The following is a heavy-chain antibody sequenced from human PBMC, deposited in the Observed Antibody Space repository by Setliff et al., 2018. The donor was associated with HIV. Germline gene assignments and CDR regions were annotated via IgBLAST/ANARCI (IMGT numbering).Heavy chain of an antibody. J-gene: IGHJ3*02. CDR1: GYSFTSYW. Sequence: PGESLKISCKGSGYSFTSYWIGWVRQMSGKGLEWMGIISPGDSDTRYSPSFQGQVIISADKSISTAYLQWSSLKASDSAMYYCARFWNSGSYRDAFDIWGQGTMVTVSS. D-gene: IGHD1-26*01. V-gene: IGHV5-51*01. CDR3: ARFWNSGSYRDAFDI. CDR2: ISPGDSDT.